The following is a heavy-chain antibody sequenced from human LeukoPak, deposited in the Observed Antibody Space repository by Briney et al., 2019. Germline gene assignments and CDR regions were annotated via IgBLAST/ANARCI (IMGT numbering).Heavy chain of an antibody. CDR3: ARDQAHYDFWSGYYGGYFDY. J-gene: IGHJ4*02. Sequence: PSETLSLTCTVSGGSISSYYWSWIRRPPGKGLEWIGYIYYSGSTNYNPSLKSRVTISVDTSKNQFSLKLSSVTAADTAVYYCARDQAHYDFWSGYYGGYFDYWGQGTLVTVSS. CDR1: GGSISSYY. V-gene: IGHV4-59*01. D-gene: IGHD3-3*01. CDR2: IYYSGST.